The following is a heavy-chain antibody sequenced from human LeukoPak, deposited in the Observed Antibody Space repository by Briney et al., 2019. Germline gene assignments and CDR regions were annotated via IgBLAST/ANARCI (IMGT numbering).Heavy chain of an antibody. J-gene: IGHJ5*02. Sequence: PGGSLRLSCAASGFTFSSYWMHWVRQAPGKGLVWVSRINSDGSSTSYADSVKGRFTISRGNAKNTLYLQMNSLRAENTAVYYCAREDVGPGTAVGTWGQGTLVIVSS. CDR1: GFTFSSYW. D-gene: IGHD1-14*01. V-gene: IGHV3-74*01. CDR3: AREDVGPGTAVGT. CDR2: INSDGSST.